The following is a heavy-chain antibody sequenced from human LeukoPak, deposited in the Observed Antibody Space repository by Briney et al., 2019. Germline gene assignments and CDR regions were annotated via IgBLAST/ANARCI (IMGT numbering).Heavy chain of an antibody. CDR2: IKEDGSEE. CDR3: ARGKKDYYGSGSYDY. J-gene: IGHJ4*02. V-gene: IGHV3-7*01. CDR1: GFKFSDFW. Sequence: GGSLRLSCAASGFKFSDFWMTWVRQTPGKGLEWVANIKEDGSEEYHVDSVKGRFTISRENAKNSLYLQMNSLRAGDTAVYYCARGKKDYYGSGSYDYWGQGTLVTVSS. D-gene: IGHD3-10*01.